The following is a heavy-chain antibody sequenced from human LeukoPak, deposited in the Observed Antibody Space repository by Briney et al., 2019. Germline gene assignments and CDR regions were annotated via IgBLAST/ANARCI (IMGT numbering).Heavy chain of an antibody. V-gene: IGHV3-23*01. CDR1: GFTFSGYS. J-gene: IGHJ4*02. CDR3: AKHQVRSHDY. Sequence: GGSLRLSCAASGFTFSGYSMSWVRQAPGKGLDWVSAISSGGDDIHYSDSVKGRFTISRDDSKNTLYLQMSSLRAEDTAVYYCAKHQVRSHDYWGQGTLVTVSS. CDR2: ISSGGDDI.